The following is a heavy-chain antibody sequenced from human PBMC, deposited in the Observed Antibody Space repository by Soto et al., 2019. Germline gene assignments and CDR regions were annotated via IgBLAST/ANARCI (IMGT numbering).Heavy chain of an antibody. CDR1: GFTFSSYG. CDR3: AKGRGAVVVTPYFDY. D-gene: IGHD3-22*01. CDR2: IWYDGSNT. V-gene: IGHV3-33*06. J-gene: IGHJ4*02. Sequence: PGGSLRFSCAASGFTFSSYGMHWVRRAPGKGLEWVAVIWYDGSNTYYADSVKGRFTISRDNSKNTLYLEMNSLRAEERAVYYCAKGRGAVVVTPYFDYWGQGTLVTVSS.